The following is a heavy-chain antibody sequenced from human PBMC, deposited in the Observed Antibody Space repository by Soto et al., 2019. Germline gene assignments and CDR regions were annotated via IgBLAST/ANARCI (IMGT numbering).Heavy chain of an antibody. CDR2: TYYRSKWYN. Sequence: SQTLSLTCAISGDSVSSNSAAWNWIRQSPSRGLEWLGRTYYRSKWYNDYAVSVKSRITINPDTSKNQFSLQLNSVTPEDTAECYCARVSVVPYSSGRRPKNPNWSDPGGQGTLVTVSS. V-gene: IGHV6-1*01. J-gene: IGHJ5*02. CDR3: ARVSVVPYSSGRRPKNPNWSDP. CDR1: GDSVSSNSAA. D-gene: IGHD6-19*01.